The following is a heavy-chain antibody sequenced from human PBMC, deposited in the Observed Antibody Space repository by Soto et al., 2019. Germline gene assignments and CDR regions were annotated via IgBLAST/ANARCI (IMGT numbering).Heavy chain of an antibody. V-gene: IGHV3-23*01. J-gene: IGHJ4*02. CDR3: ANPSTTSEDCGY. CDR1: GFTFSNYA. D-gene: IGHD1-26*01. Sequence: EVRLLESGGGLVQPGGSLRLSCAASGFTFSNYAMSWVRQAPGQGLEWVSTISNSGGVRYYADSVEGRFTISRDNSNNTLYLQMSSLRAEDSALYYCANPSTTSEDCGYWGQGTLASVSS. CDR2: ISNSGGVR.